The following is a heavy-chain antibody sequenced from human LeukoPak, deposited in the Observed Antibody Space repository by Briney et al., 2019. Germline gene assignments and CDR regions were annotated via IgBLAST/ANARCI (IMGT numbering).Heavy chain of an antibody. Sequence: GSSVKVSCKASGGTFSSYAISWVRQAPGQGLEWMGGIIPIFGTANYAQKFQGRVTITTDESTSTAYMELSSLRSEDTAVYYCARDLYPLPAAIPGDAFDIWGQGTMVTVSS. V-gene: IGHV1-69*05. CDR3: ARDLYPLPAAIPGDAFDI. CDR2: IIPIFGTA. CDR1: GGTFSSYA. D-gene: IGHD2-2*02. J-gene: IGHJ3*02.